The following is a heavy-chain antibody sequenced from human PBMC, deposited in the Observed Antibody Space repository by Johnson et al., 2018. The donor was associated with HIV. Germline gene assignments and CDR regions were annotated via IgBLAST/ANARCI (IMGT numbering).Heavy chain of an antibody. CDR1: GFTFDDYA. CDR3: AKEGYYYDSKNDAFDI. CDR2: ISWNSGSI. J-gene: IGHJ3*02. V-gene: IGHV3-9*01. Sequence: VQLVESGGGLVQPGRSLRLSCAASGFTFDDYAMHWVRQAPGKGLEWVSGISWNSGSIGYAASVQGRFTISRDNAKNTLYLQMNSLRAEDTAVYFCAKEGYYYDSKNDAFDIWGQGTMVTVSS. D-gene: IGHD3-22*01.